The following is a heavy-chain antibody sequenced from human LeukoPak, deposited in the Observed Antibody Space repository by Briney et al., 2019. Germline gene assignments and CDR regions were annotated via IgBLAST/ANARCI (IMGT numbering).Heavy chain of an antibody. Sequence: PSETLSLTCTVSGGSISSGSYYWSWIRQPAGKGLEWIGSIYYSGSTYYNPSLKSRVTISVDTSKNQFSLKLSSVTAADTAVYYCGQNYYDSSGYPTWGQGTLVTASS. CDR3: GQNYYDSSGYPT. V-gene: IGHV4-39*07. CDR1: GGSISSGSYY. D-gene: IGHD3-22*01. CDR2: IYYSGST. J-gene: IGHJ5*02.